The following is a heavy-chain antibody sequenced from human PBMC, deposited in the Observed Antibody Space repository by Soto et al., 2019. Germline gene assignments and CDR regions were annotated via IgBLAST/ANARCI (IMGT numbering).Heavy chain of an antibody. CDR1: GCSISSYY. CDR3: ARGGLYDFWSGYYRGNAYYYKDV. Sequence: PSETLSLTCTVSGCSISSYYWSWIRQPPGKGLEWIGYIYYSGSTNYNPSLKSRVTISVDTSKNQFSLKLSSVTGADTAVYYCARGGLYDFWSGYYRGNAYYYKDVWGKGTTVTVSS. J-gene: IGHJ6*03. V-gene: IGHV4-59*01. CDR2: IYYSGST. D-gene: IGHD3-3*01.